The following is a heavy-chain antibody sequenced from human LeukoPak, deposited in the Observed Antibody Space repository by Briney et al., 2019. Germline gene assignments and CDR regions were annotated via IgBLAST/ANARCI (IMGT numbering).Heavy chain of an antibody. J-gene: IGHJ6*03. Sequence: GRSLRLSCVASGFTFSSRDWMTWVRQAPGKGLEWVANIKQDGSEKNYVDSEKGRFTISRDNAKNSVDLQMNSLRVEDTAVYYCARVSEEQWLVRNYYYYYMDVWGKGTTVTVSS. V-gene: IGHV3-7*01. CDR3: ARVSEEQWLVRNYYYYYMDV. D-gene: IGHD6-19*01. CDR1: GFTFSSRDW. CDR2: IKQDGSEK.